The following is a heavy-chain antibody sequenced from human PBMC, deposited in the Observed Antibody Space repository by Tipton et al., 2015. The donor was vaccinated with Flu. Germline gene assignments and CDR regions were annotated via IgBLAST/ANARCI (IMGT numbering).Heavy chain of an antibody. CDR3: ARQLSVGATSGFDY. D-gene: IGHD1-26*01. CDR2: IYHSGST. J-gene: IGHJ4*02. V-gene: IGHV4-38-2*01. Sequence: LSCAVSGYSISSGYYWGWIRQPPGKGLEWIGSIYHSGSTYYKPSLKSRVTISVDTSKNQFPLKLSSVTAADTAVYYCARQLSVGATSGFDYWGQGTLVTVSS. CDR1: GYSISSGYY.